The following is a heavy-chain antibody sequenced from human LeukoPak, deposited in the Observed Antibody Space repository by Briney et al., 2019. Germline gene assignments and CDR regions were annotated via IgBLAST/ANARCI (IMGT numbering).Heavy chain of an antibody. CDR1: GFTFSSYA. CDR2: ISGSGGST. Sequence: GGSLTVPCAASGFTFSSYAMSWVRQAPGKGLEWVSAISGSGGSTYYADSVKGRFTISRDNSKNTLYLQMNSLRAEDTAVYYCAKGSSSYGYFDYWGQGTLVTVSS. J-gene: IGHJ4*02. CDR3: AKGSSSYGYFDY. V-gene: IGHV3-23*01. D-gene: IGHD6-13*01.